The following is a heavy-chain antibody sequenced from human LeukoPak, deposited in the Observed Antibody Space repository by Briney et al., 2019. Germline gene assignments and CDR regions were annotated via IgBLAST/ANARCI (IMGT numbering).Heavy chain of an antibody. V-gene: IGHV3-66*01. CDR1: GFTVSSNY. CDR3: ASDTYYYDSSGYSDY. Sequence: GGSLRLSCAASGFTVSSNYMSWVCQAPGKGLEWVSVIYSGGSTYYADSVKGRFTISRDNSKNTLYLQMNSLRAEDTAVYYCASDTYYYDSSGYSDYWGQGTLVTVSS. J-gene: IGHJ4*02. D-gene: IGHD3-22*01. CDR2: IYSGGST.